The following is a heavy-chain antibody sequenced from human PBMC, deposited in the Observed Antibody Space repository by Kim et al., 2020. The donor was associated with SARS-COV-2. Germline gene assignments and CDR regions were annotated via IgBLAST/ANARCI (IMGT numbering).Heavy chain of an antibody. D-gene: IGHD6-6*01. Sequence: GGSLRLSCSASGFTLRTYAIHWVRQAPGKGLEWVALISYDGSNKYLTDPVKGRFTISRDNSKNTVHLQMNRLRPEDTAVYFCARADTSSSDYHFYYGMDVWGQGTTVTVSS. CDR1: GFTLRTYA. V-gene: IGHV3-30-3*01. J-gene: IGHJ6*02. CDR2: ISYDGSNK. CDR3: ARADTSSSDYHFYYGMDV.